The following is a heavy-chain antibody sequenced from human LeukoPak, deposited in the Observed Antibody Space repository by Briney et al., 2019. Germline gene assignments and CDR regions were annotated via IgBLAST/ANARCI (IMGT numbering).Heavy chain of an antibody. CDR3: ARRWNYGRNYYIDV. Sequence: PSETLSLTCAVYGGSSSNYYWSWIRQPPGKGLEWIGEINDSGRTNYNPSLMRRVTVSVDTSKKQFSLRLTSVTATDTAVYYCARRWNYGRNYYIDVWGKGATVSVSS. D-gene: IGHD1-7*01. CDR2: INDSGRT. J-gene: IGHJ6*03. V-gene: IGHV4-34*01. CDR1: GGSSSNYY.